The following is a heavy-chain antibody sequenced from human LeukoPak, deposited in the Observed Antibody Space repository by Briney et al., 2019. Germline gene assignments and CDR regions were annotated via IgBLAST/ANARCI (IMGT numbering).Heavy chain of an antibody. J-gene: IGHJ4*02. D-gene: IGHD3-22*01. Sequence: ASVKVSCKASGYTFTGYYMHWVRQAPGQGLEWMGWINPNSGGTNYAQKFQGRVTMTRDTSISTAYMELSSLRSEDTAVYYCARLPPDSSGYFPHYYFDYWGQGTLVTVSS. CDR1: GYTFTGYY. CDR2: INPNSGGT. V-gene: IGHV1-2*02. CDR3: ARLPPDSSGYFPHYYFDY.